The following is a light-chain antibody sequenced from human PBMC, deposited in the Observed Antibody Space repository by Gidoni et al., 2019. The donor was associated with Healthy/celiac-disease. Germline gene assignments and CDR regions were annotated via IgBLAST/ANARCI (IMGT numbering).Light chain of an antibody. Sequence: DIKMTQSPSTLSASVGDRVTVTCRASQSISSWLAWYQQRSGKAPKLLIYKASSLESGVPSRFSGSGSGTEFTLTISSLQPDDFATYYCQQYNSYSETFGQXTKVEIK. V-gene: IGKV1-5*03. CDR3: QQYNSYSET. CDR2: KAS. CDR1: QSISSW. J-gene: IGKJ1*01.